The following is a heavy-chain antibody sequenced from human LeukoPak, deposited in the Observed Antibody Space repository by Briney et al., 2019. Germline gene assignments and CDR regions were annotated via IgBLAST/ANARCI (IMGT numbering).Heavy chain of an antibody. CDR3: ARVLAYCGGDCPGGFDY. D-gene: IGHD2-21*01. CDR1: GGTFSSYA. Sequence: SVKVSCKASGGTFSSYAISWVRQAPGQGLEWMGGIIPIFGTANYAQKFQGRVTITADESTSTAYMELSSLRSEDTAVYYCARVLAYCGGDCPGGFDYWGQGTLVTVSS. CDR2: IIPIFGTA. J-gene: IGHJ4*02. V-gene: IGHV1-69*13.